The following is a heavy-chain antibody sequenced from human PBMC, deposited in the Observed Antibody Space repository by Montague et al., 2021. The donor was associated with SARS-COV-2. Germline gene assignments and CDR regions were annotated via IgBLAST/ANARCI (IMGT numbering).Heavy chain of an antibody. CDR1: GFSLSTSGMC. V-gene: IGHV2-70*11. CDR3: ARGPSDTYYYNEMDV. J-gene: IGHJ6*02. Sequence: PALVKPTQTLTLTCTFSGFSLSTSGMCMTWIRQPPGKALEWLARIDWDGDKYYNTSLKSRLTISKDTSKNLVVLTMTNMDPVDTATYYCARGPSDTYYYNEMDVWGRGTAVTISS. CDR2: IDWDGDK.